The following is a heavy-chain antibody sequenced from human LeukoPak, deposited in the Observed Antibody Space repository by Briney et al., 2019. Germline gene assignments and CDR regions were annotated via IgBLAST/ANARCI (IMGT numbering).Heavy chain of an antibody. J-gene: IGHJ6*02. D-gene: IGHD5-12*01. CDR1: GYSFTSYW. Sequence: GESLKISCKGSGYSFTSYWIGWVRQMPGKGLEWMGIIYPGDSDTRYSPSFQGQVTISADKSIGTAYLQWSSLKASDTAMYYCARILSGGYNFYYYYGMDVWGQGTTVTVSS. CDR2: IYPGDSDT. CDR3: ARILSGGYNFYYYYGMDV. V-gene: IGHV5-51*01.